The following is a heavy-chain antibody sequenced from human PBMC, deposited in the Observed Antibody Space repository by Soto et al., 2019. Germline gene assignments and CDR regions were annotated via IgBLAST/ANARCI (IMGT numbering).Heavy chain of an antibody. J-gene: IGHJ4*02. D-gene: IGHD2-2*03. CDR2: IIPIFGTA. CDR3: ARGSGYCISTSCYAPDDY. V-gene: IGHV1-69*12. CDR1: GGTFSSYA. Sequence: QVQLVQSGAEVKKPGSSVKVSCKASGGTFSSYAISWVRQAPGQGLEWMGGIIPIFGTANYAQKFQGRVTITADESTSTVYMELSSLRSEDTAVYYCARGSGYCISTSCYAPDDYWGQGTLVTVSS.